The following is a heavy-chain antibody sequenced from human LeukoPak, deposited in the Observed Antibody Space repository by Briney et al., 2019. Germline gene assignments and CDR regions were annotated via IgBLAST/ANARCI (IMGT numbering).Heavy chain of an antibody. D-gene: IGHD3-3*01. J-gene: IGHJ5*02. CDR1: GYTFTIYY. V-gene: IGHV1-46*01. Sequence: ASVKVSCKASGYTFTIYYIHWVRQAPGQGLEWMGLINPSGGSTNYAQKFQGRVTMTRDTSISTAYMELSRLRSDDTAVYYCARADWGGTTRFLEWLLWGIWFDPWGQGTLVTVSS. CDR2: INPSGGST. CDR3: ARADWGGTTRFLEWLLWGIWFDP.